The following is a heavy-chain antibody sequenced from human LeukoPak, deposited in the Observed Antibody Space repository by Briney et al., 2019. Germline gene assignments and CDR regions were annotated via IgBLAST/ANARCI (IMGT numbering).Heavy chain of an antibody. CDR1: GGSISTYY. V-gene: IGHV4-59*08. J-gene: IGHJ5*02. Sequence: SETLSLTCTVYGGSISTYYWSWIRQPPGKGLEWIGYIYYIGNTNYNPSLKSRVTISVDTSKNQFSLKLSSVTAADTAVYYCARLYYDILTGYFYLDTWGQGTLVTVSS. CDR2: IYYIGNT. D-gene: IGHD3-9*01. CDR3: ARLYYDILTGYFYLDT.